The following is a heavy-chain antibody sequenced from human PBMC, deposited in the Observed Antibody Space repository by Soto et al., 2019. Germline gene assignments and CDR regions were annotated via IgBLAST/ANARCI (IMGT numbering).Heavy chain of an antibody. V-gene: IGHV1-8*01. J-gene: IGHJ6*02. CDR2: MNPNSGNT. CDR1: GYTFTSYD. CDR3: ARALRGGSYCSSTSCYGIYYYYYGMDV. D-gene: IGHD2-2*01. Sequence: ASVKVSCKASGYTFTSYDINWVRQATGQGLEWMGWMNPNSGNTGYAQKFQGRVTMTRNTSISTAYMELSSLRSEDTAVYYCARALRGGSYCSSTSCYGIYYYYYGMDVWG.